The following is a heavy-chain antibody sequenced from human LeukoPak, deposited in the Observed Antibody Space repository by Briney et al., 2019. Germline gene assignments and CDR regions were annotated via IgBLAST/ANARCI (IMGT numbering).Heavy chain of an antibody. D-gene: IGHD4-11*01. CDR2: IKSKTDGGTT. CDR1: GFTFSKAC. V-gene: IGHV3-15*01. Sequence: PGGSLRLSCTASGFTFSKACMSWVRQAPGKGLEWVGHIKSKTDGGTTESAAPVKGRFTISRDDSKNTLYLQMNSLKTEDTAVYYCVSDYSKGTLDYWGQGALVTVSS. CDR3: VSDYSKGTLDY. J-gene: IGHJ4*02.